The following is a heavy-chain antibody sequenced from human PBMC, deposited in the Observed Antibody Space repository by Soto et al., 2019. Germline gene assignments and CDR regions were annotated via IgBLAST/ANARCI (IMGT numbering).Heavy chain of an antibody. CDR2: IWYDGSNK. CDR3: ARDPTWLVRGGFDY. V-gene: IGHV3-33*01. D-gene: IGHD6-19*01. J-gene: IGHJ4*02. Sequence: GWSLRLACAASVFTFISYGMHWVRQAPGKGLEWVAVIWYDGSNKYYADSVKGRFTISRDNSKNTLYLQMNSLRAEDTAVYYCARDPTWLVRGGFDYWGQGTLVTVSS. CDR1: VFTFISYG.